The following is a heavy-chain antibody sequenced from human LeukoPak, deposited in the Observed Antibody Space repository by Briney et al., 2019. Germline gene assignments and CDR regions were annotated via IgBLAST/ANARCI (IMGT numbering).Heavy chain of an antibody. CDR1: GFTFSGSA. J-gene: IGHJ3*02. D-gene: IGHD3-22*01. CDR2: IRSKANSYAT. Sequence: PGGSLRLSCAASGFTFSGSAMHWVRQASGKGLEWVGRIRSKANSYATAYAASVKGRFTIPRDDSKNTAYLQMNSLKTEDTAVYYCTKNYYDSSGYYYDAFDIWGQGTMVTVSS. V-gene: IGHV3-73*01. CDR3: TKNYYDSSGYYYDAFDI.